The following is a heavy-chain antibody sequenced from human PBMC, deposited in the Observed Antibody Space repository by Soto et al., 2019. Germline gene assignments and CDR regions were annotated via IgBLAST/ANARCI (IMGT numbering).Heavy chain of an antibody. CDR2: IIPMLGIP. V-gene: IGHV1-69*02. J-gene: IGHJ1*01. CDR3: PSYGADNALH. Sequence: QVQLEQSGAEVKRPGSSVKVSCKASGGTFSSHTFSWVRQAPGQGLEWMGRIIPMLGIPNYAQKFQGRVSITADKSTSTVYMELSSLRYEHTAVYYCPSYGADNALHRGQGTLVTVSS. D-gene: IGHD4-17*01. CDR1: GGTFSSHT.